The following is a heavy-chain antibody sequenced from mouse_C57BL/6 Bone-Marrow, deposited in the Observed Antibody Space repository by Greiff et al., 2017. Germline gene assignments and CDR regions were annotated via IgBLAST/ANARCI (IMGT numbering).Heavy chain of an antibody. CDR1: GYTFTSYG. CDR3: ARGGWLLRGGYYFDY. V-gene: IGHV1-81*01. J-gene: IGHJ2*01. CDR2: IYPRSGNT. Sequence: QVQLQQSGAELARPGASVKLSCKASGYTFTSYGISWVKQRTGQGLEWIGEIYPRSGNTSYNEKFKGKATLTADKSSSTAYMELRSLTSEDSAVYFCARGGWLLRGGYYFDYWGQGTTLTVSS. D-gene: IGHD2-3*01.